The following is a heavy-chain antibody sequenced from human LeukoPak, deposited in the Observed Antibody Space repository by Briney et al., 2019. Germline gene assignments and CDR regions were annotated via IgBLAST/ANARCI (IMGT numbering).Heavy chain of an antibody. CDR1: GYTLTSYG. J-gene: IGHJ6*02. D-gene: IGHD6-19*01. CDR3: ARAVAGVYYYGMDV. CDR2: ISAYNGNT. Sequence: ASVKVSCKASGYTLTSYGISWVRQAPGQGLEWMGWISAYNGNTNYAQKLQGRVTMTTDTSTSTAYMELRSLRSDDTAVYYCARAVAGVYYYGMDVWGQGTTVTVSS. V-gene: IGHV1-18*01.